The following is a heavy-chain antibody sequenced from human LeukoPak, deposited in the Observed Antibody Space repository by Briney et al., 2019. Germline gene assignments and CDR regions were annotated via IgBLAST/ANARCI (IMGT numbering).Heavy chain of an antibody. J-gene: IGHJ4*02. Sequence: ASVKVSCKASGYTFTNYGISWVRQAPGQGLEWMGWISAYNGNTNYAQKLQGKVTMTTDTSTSTAYMELRSLTSDDTAVYYCARVGAYCTSTSCLDYWGQGTLVTVSS. CDR3: ARVGAYCTSTSCLDY. D-gene: IGHD2-2*01. CDR2: ISAYNGNT. V-gene: IGHV1-18*01. CDR1: GYTFTNYG.